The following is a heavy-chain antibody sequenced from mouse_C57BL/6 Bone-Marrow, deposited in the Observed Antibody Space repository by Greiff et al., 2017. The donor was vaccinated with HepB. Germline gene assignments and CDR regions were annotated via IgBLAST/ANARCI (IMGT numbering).Heavy chain of an antibody. Sequence: QVQLKESGPELVKPGASVKISCKASGYTFTDYYINWVKQRPGQGLEWIGWIFPGSGSTYYNEKFKGKATLTVDKSSSTAYMLLSSLTSEDSAVYFCARWAFITTVVDAMDYWGQGTSVTVSS. V-gene: IGHV1-75*01. CDR3: ARWAFITTVVDAMDY. CDR1: GYTFTDYY. D-gene: IGHD1-1*01. CDR2: IFPGSGST. J-gene: IGHJ4*01.